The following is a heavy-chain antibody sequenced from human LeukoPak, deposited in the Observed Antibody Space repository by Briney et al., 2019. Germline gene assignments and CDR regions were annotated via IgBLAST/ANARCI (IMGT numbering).Heavy chain of an antibody. Sequence: PGGSLRLSRAASGFTFDDYAMHWVRQAPGKGLEWVSLISGDGGSTYYADFVKGRFTISRDNSKNSLYLQMSSLRTEDTALYYCARDTLSGRYWATRTNFDYWGQGTLVTVSS. CDR3: ARDTLSGRYWATRTNFDY. V-gene: IGHV3-43*02. CDR2: ISGDGGST. D-gene: IGHD1-26*01. J-gene: IGHJ4*02. CDR1: GFTFDDYA.